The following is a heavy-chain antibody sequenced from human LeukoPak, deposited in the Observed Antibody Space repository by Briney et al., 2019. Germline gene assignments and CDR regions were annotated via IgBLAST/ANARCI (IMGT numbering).Heavy chain of an antibody. J-gene: IGHJ4*02. CDR2: IRFDGTEK. D-gene: IGHD3/OR15-3a*01. V-gene: IGHV3-30*02. CDR1: GFTFSSYC. CDR3: ARGNFGTYTFDY. Sequence: PGGSRRLSCAASGFTFSSYCMHWVRQAPGKGLEWVAFIRFDGTEKYYVDSVKGRFTISRDNSKNTLYLQMNSLRSEDTAVYYCARGNFGTYTFDYWGQGTLVTVSS.